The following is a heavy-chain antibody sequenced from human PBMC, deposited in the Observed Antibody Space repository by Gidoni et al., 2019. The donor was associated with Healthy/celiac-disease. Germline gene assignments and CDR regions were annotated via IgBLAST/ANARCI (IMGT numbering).Heavy chain of an antibody. CDR3: ARMRRDTIFGVARYNWFDP. Sequence: STGEVKKPGSSVKVTCKASGGTVSSYAISWVRQAPGQGLEWMGGIIPIFGTANYAQKFQGRVTITADESTSTAYMELSSLRSEDTAVYYCARMRRDTIFGVARYNWFDPWGQGTLVTVSS. J-gene: IGHJ5*02. V-gene: IGHV1-69*01. CDR1: GGTVSSYA. CDR2: IIPIFGTA. D-gene: IGHD3-3*01.